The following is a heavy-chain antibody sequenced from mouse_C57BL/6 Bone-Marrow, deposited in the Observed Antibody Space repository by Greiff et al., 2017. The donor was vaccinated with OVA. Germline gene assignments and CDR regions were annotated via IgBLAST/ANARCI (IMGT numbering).Heavy chain of an antibody. CDR2: SSGGGGNT. Sequence: DVQLVESGGGLVKPGGSLKLSCAASGFTFSSYTMSWVRQTPEKRLEWVATSSGGGGNTYYPDSVKGRFTISRDNAKNTLYLQMSSLRSEDTALYYCARHYDYDHYYAMDYWGQGTSVTVSS. CDR1: GFTFSSYT. V-gene: IGHV5-9*01. D-gene: IGHD2-4*01. CDR3: ARHYDYDHYYAMDY. J-gene: IGHJ4*01.